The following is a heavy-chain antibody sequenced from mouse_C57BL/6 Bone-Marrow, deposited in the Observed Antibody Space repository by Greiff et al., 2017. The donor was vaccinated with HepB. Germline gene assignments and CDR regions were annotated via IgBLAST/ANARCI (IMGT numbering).Heavy chain of an antibody. CDR2: ISDGGSYT. CDR3: AREDYYGRKYFDY. CDR1: GFTFSSYA. J-gene: IGHJ2*01. Sequence: EVQLVESGGGLVKPGGSLKLSCAASGFTFSSYAMSWVRQTPEKRLEWVATISDGGSYTYYPDNVKGRFTISRDNAKNNLYLQMSHLKSEDTAMYYCAREDYYGRKYFDYWGQGTTLTVSS. D-gene: IGHD1-1*01. V-gene: IGHV5-4*01.